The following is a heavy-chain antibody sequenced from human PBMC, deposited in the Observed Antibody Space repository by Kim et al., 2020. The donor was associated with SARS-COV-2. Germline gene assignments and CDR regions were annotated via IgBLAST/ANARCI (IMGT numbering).Heavy chain of an antibody. V-gene: IGHV3-30*01. J-gene: IGHJ3*01. D-gene: IGHD1-1*01. Sequence: ASVKGRLTVSRDNPNNVMFLQLDSLRPEDTAVYYCAREGQSSGRAGTYDVWGRGTLVTVSS. CDR3: AREGQSSGRAGTYDV.